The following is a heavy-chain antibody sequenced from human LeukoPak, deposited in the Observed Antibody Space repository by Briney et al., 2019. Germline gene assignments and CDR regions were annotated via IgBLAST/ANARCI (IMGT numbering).Heavy chain of an antibody. V-gene: IGHV1-8*01. J-gene: IGHJ3*02. D-gene: IGHD5-12*01. CDR3: ARIRLGEDAFDI. CDR2: MNPNSGNT. Sequence: ASVKVSCKASGYTFTSYDINWVRQATGQGLEWMGWMNPNSGNTGYAQKFQGRVTMTRNTSISTAYMELSSLRSEDTAVYYCARIRLGEDAFDIWGQGTMVTVSS. CDR1: GYTFTSYD.